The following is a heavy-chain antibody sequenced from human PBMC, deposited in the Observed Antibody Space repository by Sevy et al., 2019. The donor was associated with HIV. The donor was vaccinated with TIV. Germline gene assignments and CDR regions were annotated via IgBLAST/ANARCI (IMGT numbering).Heavy chain of an antibody. V-gene: IGHV3-30*02. CDR2: IQYDGSIQ. Sequence: GGSLRLSCIESGFTLSNYDIHWVRQAAGKGLEWVAFIQYDGSIQYYADSVKGRFTISRDNSKNTLYLQMNSLRPEDTAICYCAKRGSKSGYALGYWGQGTLVTVSS. CDR1: GFTLSNYD. J-gene: IGHJ4*02. D-gene: IGHD5-12*01. CDR3: AKRGSKSGYALGY.